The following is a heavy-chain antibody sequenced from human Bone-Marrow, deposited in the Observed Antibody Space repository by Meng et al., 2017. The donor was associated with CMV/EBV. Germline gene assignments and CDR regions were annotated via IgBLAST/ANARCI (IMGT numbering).Heavy chain of an antibody. J-gene: IGHJ6*01. Sequence: ASVKVSCKASGYTFTSYGISWVRQAPRQGLEWMGWINPNSGGTNYAQKFQGRVTMTRDTSISTAYMELSRLRSDDTAVYYCARDLVPVHRQVYYGMDVWGQGTTVTGSS. V-gene: IGHV1-2*02. CDR2: INPNSGGT. CDR1: GYTFTSYG. CDR3: ARDLVPVHRQVYYGMDV. D-gene: IGHD2-2*01.